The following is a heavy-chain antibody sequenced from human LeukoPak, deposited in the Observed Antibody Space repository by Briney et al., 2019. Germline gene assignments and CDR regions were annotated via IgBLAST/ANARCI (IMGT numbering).Heavy chain of an antibody. V-gene: IGHV3-23*01. J-gene: IGHJ4*02. D-gene: IGHD5-18*01. CDR3: AKGTYTYFDF. CDR1: GLTFGTYA. Sequence: GGSLRLSCAVSGLTFGTYAMSWVRQAPGKGLEWVSTVSGGGGSTYYADSVKGRFTISRDNSKNTLSLQMSSLRAEDTAVYYCAKGTYTYFDFWGQGILVTVSS. CDR2: VSGGGGST.